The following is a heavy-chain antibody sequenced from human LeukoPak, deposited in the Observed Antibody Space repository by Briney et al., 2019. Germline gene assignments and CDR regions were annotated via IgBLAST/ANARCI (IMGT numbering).Heavy chain of an antibody. CDR3: ARHMDYDTSNYAYDY. CDR1: GFSISTYY. D-gene: IGHD3-22*01. CDR2: IYYSGST. V-gene: IGHV4-59*08. J-gene: IGHJ4*02. Sequence: SETLSLTCTVSGFSISTYYWSWIRQSPGKGLEWVGYIYYSGSTSYNPSLKRRVTISVDMSKNQFSLKLSSVTAADTGVYYCARHMDYDTSNYAYDYWGQGTLVTVSS.